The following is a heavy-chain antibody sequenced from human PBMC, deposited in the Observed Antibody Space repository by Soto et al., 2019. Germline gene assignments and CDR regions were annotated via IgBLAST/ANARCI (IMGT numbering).Heavy chain of an antibody. CDR3: ARGQGQYDERGPNYCDP. CDR1: GASMSSDF. D-gene: IGHD1-7*01. V-gene: IGHV4-59*01. J-gene: IGHJ5*02. Sequence: QVRLQESGPGLVKPSETLSLTCIVSGASMSSDFWTWLRQPPGPGLDWIGYIFHSGQTNYTPSLNGRGTISVDTSKKQFSRKMNSVTGADTAVYYGARGQGQYDERGPNYCDPWGPGALVVVSS. CDR2: IFHSGQT.